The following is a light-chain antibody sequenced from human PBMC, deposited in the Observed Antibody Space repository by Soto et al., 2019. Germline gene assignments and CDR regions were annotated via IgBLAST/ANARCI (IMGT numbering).Light chain of an antibody. CDR3: REYGSSPKT. Sequence: EIVLTQSPGTLSLSPGERATLSCRASPSVSGSNLAWYQQKPGQAPRLVIFGASTRATRIPARFSGSGSETELTLTMSRLAPEDFAVYYCREYGSSPKTFGQGT. CDR2: GAS. J-gene: IGKJ1*01. V-gene: IGKV3-20*01. CDR1: PSVSGSN.